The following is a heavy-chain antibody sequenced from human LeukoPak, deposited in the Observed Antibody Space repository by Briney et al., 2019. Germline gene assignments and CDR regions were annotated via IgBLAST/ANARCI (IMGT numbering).Heavy chain of an antibody. D-gene: IGHD3-10*01. CDR3: ARMALLWFGEPRSWFDP. J-gene: IGHJ5*02. V-gene: IGHV1-18*01. CDR2: ISAYNGNT. Sequence: ASVKVSYKASGYTFTSYGISWVRQAPGQGLEWMGWISAYNGNTNYAQKLQGRVTMTTDTSTSTAYMELRSLRSDDTAVYYCARMALLWFGEPRSWFDPWGQGTLVTVSS. CDR1: GYTFTSYG.